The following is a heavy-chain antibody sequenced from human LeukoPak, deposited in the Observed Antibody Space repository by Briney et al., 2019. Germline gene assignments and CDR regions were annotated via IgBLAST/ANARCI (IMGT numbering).Heavy chain of an antibody. CDR1: GFTFSSYW. CDR3: AMESTGDQGSSGWYYFDY. J-gene: IGHJ4*02. D-gene: IGHD6-19*01. Sequence: PGGSLRLSCAASGFTFSSYWMSWVRQAPGKGLEWVANIKQDGSEKYYVDSVEGRFTISRDNAKNSLYLQMNSLRAEDTAVYYCAMESTGDQGSSGWYYFDYWAREPWSPSPQ. CDR2: IKQDGSEK. V-gene: IGHV3-7*04.